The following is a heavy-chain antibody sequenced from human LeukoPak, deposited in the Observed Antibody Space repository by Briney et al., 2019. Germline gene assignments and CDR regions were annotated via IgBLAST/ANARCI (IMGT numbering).Heavy chain of an antibody. CDR2: IYPGDSKT. D-gene: IGHD6-13*01. CDR1: GYSFTTYW. V-gene: IGHV5-51*01. J-gene: IGHJ6*03. Sequence: GESLKISCKGSGYSFTTYWIGWVRQMPGKGLEWMGVIYPGDSKTRYNPSFQGQVIISADKSISTAYLQWSSLKASDTAMYYCARWGQEQQLVHYYHYYMDVWGKGTTVTVSS. CDR3: ARWGQEQQLVHYYHYYMDV.